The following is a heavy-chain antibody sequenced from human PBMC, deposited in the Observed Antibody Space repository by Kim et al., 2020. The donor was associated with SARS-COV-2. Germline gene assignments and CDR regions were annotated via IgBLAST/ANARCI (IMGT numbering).Heavy chain of an antibody. Sequence: TTYHPSLKGRVTISVDTSKNQFSLKLSSVTAADTAVYYCARDLAVEGFDYWGQGTLVTVSS. J-gene: IGHJ4*02. CDR2: T. V-gene: IGHV4-34*01. D-gene: IGHD6-19*01. CDR3: ARDLAVEGFDY.